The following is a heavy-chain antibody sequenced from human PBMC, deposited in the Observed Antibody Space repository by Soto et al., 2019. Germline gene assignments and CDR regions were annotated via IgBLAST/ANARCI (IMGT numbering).Heavy chain of an antibody. CDR3: ARDVNGDPSTLYYYGMDV. CDR1: GYTFTSYG. V-gene: IGHV1-18*01. D-gene: IGHD4-17*01. Sequence: QVPLVQSGAEVKKPGASVKVSCKASGYTFTSYGISWVRQAPGQGLEWMGWISAYNGNTNYAQKLQGRVTMTTDTSTSTADMELRSLRSDDTAVYYCARDVNGDPSTLYYYGMDVWGQGTTVTVSS. CDR2: ISAYNGNT. J-gene: IGHJ6*02.